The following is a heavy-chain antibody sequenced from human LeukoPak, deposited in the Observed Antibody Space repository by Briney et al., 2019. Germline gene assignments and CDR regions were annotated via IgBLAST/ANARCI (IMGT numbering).Heavy chain of an antibody. CDR2: ISGGGAGT. J-gene: IGHJ4*02. Sequence: GGSLRLSCAASGLSFSFYAMSWVRQAPGKGLEWVSSISGGGAGTYYADSVKGRFTISRDNSKNTLYLQMNSLRAEDTAVYYCAKEGRVRWYPTFFDYWGQGTLVTVSS. V-gene: IGHV3-23*01. CDR3: AKEGRVRWYPTFFDY. D-gene: IGHD4-23*01. CDR1: GLSFSFYA.